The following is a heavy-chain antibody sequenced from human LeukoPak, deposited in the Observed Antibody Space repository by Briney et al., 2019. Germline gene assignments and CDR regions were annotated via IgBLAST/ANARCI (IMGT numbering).Heavy chain of an antibody. V-gene: IGHV3-7*01. CDR3: ARRKDYDFWSGYSYYYYYYMDV. CDR2: IKQDGSEK. D-gene: IGHD3-3*01. Sequence: PGGSLRLSCAASGFTFSSYWMSWVRQAPGKGLEWVANIKQDGSEKYYVDSVKGRFTISRDNAKNSLYLQMNSLRAEDTAVYYCARRKDYDFWSGYSYYYYYYMDVWGKGTTVTVS. J-gene: IGHJ6*03. CDR1: GFTFSSYW.